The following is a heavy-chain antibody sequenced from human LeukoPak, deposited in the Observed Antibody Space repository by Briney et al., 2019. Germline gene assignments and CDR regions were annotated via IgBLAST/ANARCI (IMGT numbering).Heavy chain of an antibody. D-gene: IGHD1-26*01. V-gene: IGHV3-23*01. CDR3: GKNRYSGSLSPFDI. CDR1: KFAFSSYA. CDR2: ISGGGGNT. Sequence: GGSLRLSCAASKFAFSSYAMSWVRQAPGKGLEWVSAISGGGGNTYYADSVKGRFTISRDNSKNTLYLQMNSLKAEDTAVYYCGKNRYSGSLSPFDIWGQGTMVTVSS. J-gene: IGHJ3*02.